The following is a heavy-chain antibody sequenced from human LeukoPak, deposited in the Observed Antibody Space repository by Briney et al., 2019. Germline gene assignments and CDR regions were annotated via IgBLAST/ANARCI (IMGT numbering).Heavy chain of an antibody. CDR1: GGSISSSSYY. D-gene: IGHD2-21*02. J-gene: IGHJ4*02. V-gene: IGHV4-39*07. Sequence: SETLSLTCTVSGGSISSSSYYWGWIRQPPGKGLEWIGSIYYSGSTYYNPSLKSRVTISVDTSKNQFSLKLSSVTAADTAVYYCVVVVVTAIRPYFDYWGQGTRVTVSS. CDR2: IYYSGST. CDR3: VVVVVTAIRPYFDY.